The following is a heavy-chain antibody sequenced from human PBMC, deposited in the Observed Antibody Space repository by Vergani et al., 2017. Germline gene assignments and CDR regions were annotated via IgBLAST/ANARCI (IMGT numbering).Heavy chain of an antibody. Sequence: QVQLVESGGGLVKPGGSLRLSCAASGFTFSDYYMSWIRQAPGKGLEWISYISSSGHTTYYADSVKGRSTLSRDNAKNSPFLQINSLRAEDTAVYYCARMVPWYWDVWGQGTTVTVSS. CDR2: ISSSGHTT. D-gene: IGHD3-10*01. J-gene: IGHJ6*02. V-gene: IGHV3-11*04. CDR3: ARMVPWYWDV. CDR1: GFTFSDYY.